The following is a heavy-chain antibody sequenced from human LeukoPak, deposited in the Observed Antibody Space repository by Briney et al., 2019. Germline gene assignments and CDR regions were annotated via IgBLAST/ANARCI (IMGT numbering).Heavy chain of an antibody. V-gene: IGHV4-30-4*01. CDR1: GGSISRGDYY. D-gene: IGHD3-22*01. CDR2: IYYSGST. CDR3: AREREDYYDSSGYKT. Sequence: SETLSLTCTVSGGSISRGDYYWSWSRQPPGKGLEWLGYIYYSGSTYYNPSLKSRVTISVDTSKNQFSLKLRSVTAADTAVYYCAREREDYYDSSGYKTWGQGTLVTVSS. J-gene: IGHJ4*02.